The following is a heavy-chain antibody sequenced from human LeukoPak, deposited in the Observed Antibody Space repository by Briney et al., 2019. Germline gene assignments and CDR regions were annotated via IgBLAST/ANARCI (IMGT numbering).Heavy chain of an antibody. D-gene: IGHD2-8*02. CDR3: ARDNFAYCLDY. J-gene: IGHJ4*02. V-gene: IGHV3-7*01. CDR2: IKQDGSEK. Sequence: GGSLRLSCAASGFTFSSYWMSWVRQASGKGLEWVANIKQDGSEKYYVDSVKGRFTISRDNAKNSLYLQMNSLRAEDTAVYYCARDNFAYCLDYWGQGTLVTVSS. CDR1: GFTFSSYW.